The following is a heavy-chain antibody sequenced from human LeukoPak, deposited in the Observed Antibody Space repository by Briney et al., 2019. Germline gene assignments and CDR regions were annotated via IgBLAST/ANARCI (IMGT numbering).Heavy chain of an antibody. CDR1: GFTVSSNY. V-gene: IGHV3-53*01. CDR2: IYSGSST. Sequence: GGSLRLSCAASGFTVSSNYMSWVRQAPGKGLEWVSVIYSGSSTYYADSVKGRFTISRDNSKNTLYLQMNSLRAEDTAVYYCASLYCSGGSCYDYWGQGTLVTVPS. J-gene: IGHJ4*02. D-gene: IGHD2-15*01. CDR3: ASLYCSGGSCYDY.